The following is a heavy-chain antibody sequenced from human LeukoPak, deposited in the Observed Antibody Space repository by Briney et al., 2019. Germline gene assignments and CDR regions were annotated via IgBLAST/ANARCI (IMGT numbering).Heavy chain of an antibody. CDR1: GYTFSYYG. V-gene: IGHV1-18*01. CDR3: ARDPIGGSHSVFDA. Sequence: ASVKVSCKASGYTFSYYGITWVRQAPGQGLPWMGWISTYNGNTCYAQRFQDRVTMTTDTSTSTAYMELRSLRSDDTAIYYCARDPIGGSHSVFDAWGQGTVVTVSS. CDR2: ISTYNGNT. D-gene: IGHD1-26*01. J-gene: IGHJ4*02.